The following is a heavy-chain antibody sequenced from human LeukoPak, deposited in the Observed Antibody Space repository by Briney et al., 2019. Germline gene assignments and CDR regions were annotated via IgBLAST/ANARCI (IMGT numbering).Heavy chain of an antibody. CDR2: IYENGGTT. CDR3: ARMGSSWYYFDY. Sequence: PGGSLRLSCVGSGFTFRSHAMSWVRQAPEKGLEFVSGIYENGGTTYYADSVKGRFTISRDNAKNSLYLQMNSLRAEDTAVYYCARMGSSWYYFDYWGQGTLVTVSS. J-gene: IGHJ4*02. D-gene: IGHD6-13*01. CDR1: GFTFRSHA. V-gene: IGHV3-23*01.